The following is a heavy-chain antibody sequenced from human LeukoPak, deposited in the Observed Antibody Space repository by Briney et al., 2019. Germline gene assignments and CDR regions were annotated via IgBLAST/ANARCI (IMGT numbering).Heavy chain of an antibody. D-gene: IGHD3-10*01. V-gene: IGHV4-4*07. J-gene: IGHJ4*02. CDR1: GASMNNYY. CDR3: ARGASAGVYGSGTFDY. CDR2: IYSSGST. Sequence: SETLSLTCTVFGASMNNYYWSWIRQPAGKGLEWIGRIYSSGSTNYNPSLKSRVIMSIDTSKNQFSLKLSSVTAAETALYYCARGASAGVYGSGTFDYWGQGTLVTVSS.